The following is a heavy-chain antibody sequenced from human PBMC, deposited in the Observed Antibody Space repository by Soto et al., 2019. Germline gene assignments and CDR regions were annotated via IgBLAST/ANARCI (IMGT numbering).Heavy chain of an antibody. CDR1: GCTFTSYG. D-gene: IGHD6-6*01. J-gene: IGHJ5*02. Sequence: ASVKVSCKASGCTFTSYGISWVRQAPGQGLEWMGWISAYNGNTNYAQKLQGRVTMTTDTSTSTAYMELRSLRSDDTAVYYCARDTLEYSSSDWFDPWGQGTLVTVSS. CDR3: ARDTLEYSSSDWFDP. CDR2: ISAYNGNT. V-gene: IGHV1-18*01.